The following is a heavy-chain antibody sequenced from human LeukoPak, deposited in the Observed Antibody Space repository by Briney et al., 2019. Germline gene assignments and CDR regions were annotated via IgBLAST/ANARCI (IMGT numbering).Heavy chain of an antibody. D-gene: IGHD1-26*01. V-gene: IGHV1-18*01. CDR1: GYTFTSYG. CDR2: ISTYNGNT. Sequence: ASVKVSCEASGYTFTSYGISWVRQAPGQGLEWMGWISTYNGNTNYAQKLQGRVTMTTDTSTSTAYMELRSLRSDDTAIYYCARSGVGATSGNSDYWGQGTLVTVSS. J-gene: IGHJ4*02. CDR3: ARSGVGATSGNSDY.